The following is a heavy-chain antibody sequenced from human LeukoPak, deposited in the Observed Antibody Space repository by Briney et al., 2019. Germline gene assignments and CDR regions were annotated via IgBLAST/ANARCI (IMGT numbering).Heavy chain of an antibody. CDR3: ARVHGSGKLTMDV. D-gene: IGHD3-10*01. CDR2: INHSGST. J-gene: IGHJ6*04. Sequence: SETLSLTCAVYGGSFSGYYWSWIRQPPGKGLEWIGEINHSGSTNYNPSLKSRVTISVDTSKNQFSLKLSSVTAADTAVYYCARVHGSGKLTMDVWGKGTTVTVSS. CDR1: GGSFSGYY. V-gene: IGHV4-34*01.